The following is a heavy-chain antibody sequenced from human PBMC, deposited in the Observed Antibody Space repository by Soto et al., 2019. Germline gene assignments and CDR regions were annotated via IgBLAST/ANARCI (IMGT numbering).Heavy chain of an antibody. Sequence: SETLSLTCTVSGGSISDYSWSWIRQPPGKGLEWIGYIYHSGSTYYNPSLKSRVTISVDRSKNQFSLKLSSVTAADTAVYYCARGPPLGYWGQGTLVTVSS. J-gene: IGHJ4*02. CDR2: IYHSGST. CDR3: ARGPPLGY. CDR1: GGSISDYS. V-gene: IGHV4-30-2*01.